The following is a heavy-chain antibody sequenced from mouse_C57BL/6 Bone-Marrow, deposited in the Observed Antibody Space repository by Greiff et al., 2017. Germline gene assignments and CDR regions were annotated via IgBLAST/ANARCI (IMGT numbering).Heavy chain of an antibody. J-gene: IGHJ2*01. D-gene: IGHD4-1*01. CDR1: GYTFTSYW. CDR2: IDPSDSYT. CDR3: ARLGDY. Sequence: QVQLKQPGAELVRPGTSVKLSCKASGYTFTSYWMHWVKQRPGQGLEWIGVIDPSDSYTNYNQKFKGKATLTVDTSSSTAYMQLSSLTSEDSAVYYCARLGDYWGQGTTLTVSS. V-gene: IGHV1-59*01.